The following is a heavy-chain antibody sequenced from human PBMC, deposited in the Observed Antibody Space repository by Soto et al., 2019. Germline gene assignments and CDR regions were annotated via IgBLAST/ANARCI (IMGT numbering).Heavy chain of an antibody. J-gene: IGHJ3*02. V-gene: IGHV3-9*01. CDR1: GFTFDDYA. Sequence: ESGGGLVQPGRSLRLSCAASGFTFDDYAMHWVRQAPGKGLEWVSGISWNSGSIGYADSVKGRFTISRDNAKNSLYLQMNSLRAEDTALYYCAKGLSSGWLSTFDIWGQGTMVTVSS. CDR2: ISWNSGSI. D-gene: IGHD6-19*01. CDR3: AKGLSSGWLSTFDI.